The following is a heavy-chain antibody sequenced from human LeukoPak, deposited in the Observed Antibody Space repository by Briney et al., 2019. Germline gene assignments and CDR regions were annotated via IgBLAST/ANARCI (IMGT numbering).Heavy chain of an antibody. D-gene: IGHD2-15*01. CDR3: AKERYCSGGSCTNWFDP. CDR2: ISGSGGST. V-gene: IGHV3-23*01. CDR1: GFTFSSYA. J-gene: IGHJ5*02. Sequence: GGSLRLSCAAFGFTFSSYAMSWVRQAPGKGLEWVSAISGSGGSTYYADSVKGRFTISRDNSKNTLYLQMNSLRAEDTAVYYCAKERYCSGGSCTNWFDPWGQGTLVTVSS.